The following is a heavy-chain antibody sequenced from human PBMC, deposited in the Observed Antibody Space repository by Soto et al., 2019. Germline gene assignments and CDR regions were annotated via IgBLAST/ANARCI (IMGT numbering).Heavy chain of an antibody. CDR3: AGVGGDFILLDY. V-gene: IGHV3-23*01. CDR2: ISGSGGST. Sequence: GGSLRLSCAASGFTFSSYAMSWVRQAPGKGLEWVSAISGSGGSTSYADSVKGRFTISRDNSKNTLYLQMNSLRAEDMAVYYCAGVGGDFILLDYWGQGTLVNVSS. J-gene: IGHJ4*02. CDR1: GFTFSSYA. D-gene: IGHD2-21*02.